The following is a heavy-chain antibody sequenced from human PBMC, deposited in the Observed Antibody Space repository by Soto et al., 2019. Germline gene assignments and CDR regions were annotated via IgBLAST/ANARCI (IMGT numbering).Heavy chain of an antibody. CDR1: GFTFDNFA. Sequence: GGSLRLSCAASGFTFDNFAMHWVRQVPGKGLEWVSGISWNSGTIEHGDSVKGRFTISRDNAKNSLYLQMNSPRVEDTAFYYCVKDTSYDSSGPDAFDIWGQGTMVTVSS. CDR2: ISWNSGTI. D-gene: IGHD3-22*01. V-gene: IGHV3-9*01. J-gene: IGHJ3*02. CDR3: VKDTSYDSSGPDAFDI.